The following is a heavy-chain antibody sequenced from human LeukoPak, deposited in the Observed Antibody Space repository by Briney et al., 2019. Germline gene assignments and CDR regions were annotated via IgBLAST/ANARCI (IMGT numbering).Heavy chain of an antibody. CDR2: LNWNGEST. CDR3: ARSEGSWGNYYFDY. CDR1: GFIFNDFG. D-gene: IGHD3-16*01. V-gene: IGHV3-20*04. Sequence: GGSLRLSCTASGFIFNDFGLTWVRQAPGKGLVWVSSLNWNGESTGYADSVKGRFTISRDNAKNSLYLQMASLRAEDTAFYYCARSEGSWGNYYFDYWGQGTLVTVSS. J-gene: IGHJ4*02.